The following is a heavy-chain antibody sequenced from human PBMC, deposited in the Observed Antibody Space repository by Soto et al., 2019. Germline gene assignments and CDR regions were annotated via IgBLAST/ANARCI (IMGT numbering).Heavy chain of an antibody. J-gene: IGHJ4*02. V-gene: IGHV1-69*01. CDR3: ARAQYYYGSGSYYLDY. CDR1: GGTFSSYA. CDR2: IIPIFGTA. D-gene: IGHD3-10*01. Sequence: QVQLVQSGAEVKKPGSSVKVSCKASGGTFSSYAISWVRQAPGQGLEWMGGIIPIFGTANYAQKFQRRVTITADESTRTADMELSSLRSEDTAVYYCARAQYYYGSGSYYLDYWGQGTLVTVSS.